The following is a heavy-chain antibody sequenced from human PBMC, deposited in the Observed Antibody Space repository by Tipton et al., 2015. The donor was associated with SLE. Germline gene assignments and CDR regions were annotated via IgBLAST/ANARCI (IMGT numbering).Heavy chain of an antibody. J-gene: IGHJ4*02. V-gene: IGHV4-31*03. Sequence: TLSLTCTASGGSISSGGYYWSWIRQHPGKGLEWIGYIYYSGSTYYNPSLKSRVTISVDTSKNQFSLKLSSVTAADTAVYYCARAAFEGHCSSTSCSPGPFDYWGQGTLVTVSS. CDR3: ARAAFEGHCSSTSCSPGPFDY. CDR2: IYYSGST. CDR1: GGSISSGGYY. D-gene: IGHD2-2*01.